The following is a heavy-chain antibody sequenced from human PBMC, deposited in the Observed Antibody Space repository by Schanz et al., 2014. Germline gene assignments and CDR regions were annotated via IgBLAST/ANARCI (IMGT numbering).Heavy chain of an antibody. J-gene: IGHJ2*01. Sequence: QVQLQESGPGLVKPSQTLSLTCTVSGGSIRSGTYYWSWIRQPAGKALEWVGRVFPNGITNYNPSLKSRVPKTRDTSKNKFSLTLTSLTAADTAVYYCARDTTWRLDLWGRGTLVTVAS. CDR1: GGSIRSGTYY. V-gene: IGHV4-61*02. CDR3: ARDTTWRLDL. CDR2: VFPNGIT. D-gene: IGHD1-1*01.